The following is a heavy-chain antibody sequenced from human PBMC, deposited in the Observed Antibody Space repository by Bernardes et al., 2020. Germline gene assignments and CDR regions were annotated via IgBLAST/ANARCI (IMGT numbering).Heavy chain of an antibody. CDR3: ARGGPIYCADDCYSFSFDH. J-gene: IGHJ4*02. CDR2: ISVYNGNT. V-gene: IGHV1-18*04. Sequence: VKVSCKTSGYTFSSYGITWVREAPGRGLEWMGWISVYNGNTNYAQRLQGRVTMTTDTSTSTAYMELRSLRSDDTAVYYCARGGPIYCADDCYSFSFDHWGQGTLVTVSS. D-gene: IGHD2-21*01. CDR1: GYTFSSYG.